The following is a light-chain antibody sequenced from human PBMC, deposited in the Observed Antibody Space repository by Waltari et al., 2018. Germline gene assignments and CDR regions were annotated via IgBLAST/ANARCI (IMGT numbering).Light chain of an antibody. J-gene: IGKJ1*01. CDR2: RAS. CDR3: QHLDNSPPWT. Sequence: DIQLTQSPSSLSASVGDRVTHACRASQGINNGLAWYQQNPGKAPKLLIYRASNLETGVPSRFSGSGSGTDFTLTISSLQPEDIATYYCQHLDNSPPWTFGQGTKVEIK. V-gene: IGKV1-33*01. CDR1: QGINNG.